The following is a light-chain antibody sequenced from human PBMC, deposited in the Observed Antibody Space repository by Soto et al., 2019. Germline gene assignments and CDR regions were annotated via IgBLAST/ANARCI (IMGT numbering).Light chain of an antibody. J-gene: IGKJ1*01. CDR2: GAS. CDR1: QSVSSSY. CDR3: QQYGNSSWT. Sequence: EIGLTQSPGTLSLSPGERATLSCRAIQSVSSSYLAWYQQKPGQAARLLIYGASSRATGIPDRFSGSRSGTDFTLTISRLEPEDFAVYYCQQYGNSSWTFGQGTKVAIK. V-gene: IGKV3-20*01.